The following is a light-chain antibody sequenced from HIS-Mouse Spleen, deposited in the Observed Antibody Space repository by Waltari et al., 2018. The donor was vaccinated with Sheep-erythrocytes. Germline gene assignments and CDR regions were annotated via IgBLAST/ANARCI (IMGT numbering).Light chain of an antibody. CDR1: SSDVGGYNH. J-gene: IGLJ1*01. CDR3: CSYAGSYNHV. Sequence: QSALTQPRSVSGSPGQSVTISCTGTSSDVGGYNHVSWYQHHPGQAPKLMIYDVSKRPSGVPDRFSGSKSGNTASLTISGLQAEDEADYYCCSYAGSYNHVFATGTKVTVL. CDR2: DVS. V-gene: IGLV2-11*01.